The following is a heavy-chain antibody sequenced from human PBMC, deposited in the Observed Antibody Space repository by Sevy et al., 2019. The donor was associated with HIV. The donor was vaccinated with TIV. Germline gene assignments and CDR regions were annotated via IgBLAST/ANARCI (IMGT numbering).Heavy chain of an antibody. V-gene: IGHV3-30*02. D-gene: IGHD3-10*01. CDR3: AKGLGMVQGALLSDDV. J-gene: IGHJ3*01. Sequence: GGSLRLSCAASGFTFSGYGMHWVRQAPGKGLEWVAFIRYDGSTKYYVDSVKGRFTISRDNSKNRLFLQMNSLRTEDTSVYYCAKGLGMVQGALLSDDVWGQRTLVTVSS. CDR1: GFTFSGYG. CDR2: IRYDGSTK.